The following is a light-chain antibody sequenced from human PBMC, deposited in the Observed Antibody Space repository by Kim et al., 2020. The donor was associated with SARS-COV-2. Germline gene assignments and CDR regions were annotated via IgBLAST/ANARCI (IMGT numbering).Light chain of an antibody. J-gene: IGLJ2*01. CDR3: GSYAGSNNLV. Sequence: ISSHGTSSQLDSYNYVSWCQEKHDKAPKLMYCELSARPTGGPDRFSGYNSGNTASLTVSGLQTDDEADYYCGSYAGSNNLVFGGGTQLTVL. CDR1: SSQLDSYNY. CDR2: ELS. V-gene: IGLV2-8*01.